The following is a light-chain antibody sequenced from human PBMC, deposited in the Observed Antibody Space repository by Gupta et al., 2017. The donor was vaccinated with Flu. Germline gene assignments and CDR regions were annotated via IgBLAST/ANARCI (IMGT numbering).Light chain of an antibody. Sequence: DIQMTQSPSSLSASVGDTVTISCRASQSISTYVNWYQQKPGKAPKALIYTATNLHVGVPLRFSGSGSGTDFTLTISKLQTEDFATYYCHQSVATPQSFGQGTKVEIK. V-gene: IGKV1-39*01. CDR3: HQSVATPQS. CDR2: TAT. J-gene: IGKJ1*01. CDR1: QSISTY.